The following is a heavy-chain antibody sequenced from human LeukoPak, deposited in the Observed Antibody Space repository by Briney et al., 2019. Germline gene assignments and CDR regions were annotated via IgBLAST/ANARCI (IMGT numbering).Heavy chain of an antibody. D-gene: IGHD2-2*01. CDR3: ARGEYQLLFLNWFDP. CDR1: GGSISSSSYY. J-gene: IGHJ5*02. CDR2: IYYSGST. Sequence: SETLTLTCTVSGGSISSSSYYWGWIRQPPGKGLEWIGSIYYSGSTYYNPSLKSRVTISVDTSKNQFSLKLSSVTAADTAVYYCARGEYQLLFLNWFDPWGQGTLVTVSS. V-gene: IGHV4-39*07.